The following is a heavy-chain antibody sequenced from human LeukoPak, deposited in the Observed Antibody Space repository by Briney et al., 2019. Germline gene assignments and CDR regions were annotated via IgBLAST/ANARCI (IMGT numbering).Heavy chain of an antibody. CDR3: ARHYARGSIAAAGMGY. Sequence: GESLKISCKGSGYRFTSYWIGWVRQMPGKGLEWMGISYPGDSDTIYSPSFQGQATISADKSISTAYLQWSSLKASDTAMYYCARHYARGSIAAAGMGYWGQGTLVTVSS. J-gene: IGHJ4*02. CDR2: SYPGDSDT. D-gene: IGHD6-13*01. V-gene: IGHV5-51*01. CDR1: GYRFTSYW.